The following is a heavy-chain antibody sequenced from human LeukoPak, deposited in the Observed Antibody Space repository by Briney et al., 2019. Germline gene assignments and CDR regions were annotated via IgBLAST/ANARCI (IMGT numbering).Heavy chain of an antibody. D-gene: IGHD4-17*01. CDR2: VSSDGINK. Sequence: GGSLRLSCAASGFTFNECAIHWVRQAPGKGLEWVAVVSSDGINKYYADSVKGRFTISRDNSKNTLYLQMNSLRPEDTAVYYCAREKDYGDYIDFWGQGTLVTVSS. CDR3: AREKDYGDYIDF. V-gene: IGHV3-30-3*01. J-gene: IGHJ4*02. CDR1: GFTFNECA.